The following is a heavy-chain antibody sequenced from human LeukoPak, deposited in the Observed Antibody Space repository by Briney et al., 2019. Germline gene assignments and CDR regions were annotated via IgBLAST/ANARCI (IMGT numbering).Heavy chain of an antibody. CDR2: INSDGSWT. V-gene: IGHV3-74*01. D-gene: IGHD2-2*01. CDR1: GNYW. Sequence: GGSLRLSCAASGNYWMHWVRQAPGKGLVWVSHINSDGSWTTYVDSVKGRFAISKDNAKNMVYLQMNNLRAEDTAVYYCVSFYETYWGRGTLVTVSS. J-gene: IGHJ4*02. CDR3: VSFYETY.